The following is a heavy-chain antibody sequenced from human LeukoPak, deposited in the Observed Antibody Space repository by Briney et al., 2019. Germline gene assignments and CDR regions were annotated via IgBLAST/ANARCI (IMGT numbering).Heavy chain of an antibody. D-gene: IGHD3-22*01. CDR2: ISSIGGST. V-gene: IGHV3-64*04. CDR3: ARVNSGSIFDY. Sequence: GGSLRLSCSASGFTFSNYAMHWVRQAPGKGLEYVSAISSIGGSTYYADSVKGRFTISRDNSKNTLYLQMNSLRAEDTAVYYCARVNSGSIFDYWGQGTLVTVSS. CDR1: GFTFSNYA. J-gene: IGHJ4*02.